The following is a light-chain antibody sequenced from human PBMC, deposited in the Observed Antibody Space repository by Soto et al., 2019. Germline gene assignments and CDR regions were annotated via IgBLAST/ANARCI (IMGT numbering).Light chain of an antibody. CDR3: QQSGYSPPWT. CDR2: SAS. CDR1: QSVTSNY. Sequence: EMVLTQSPGTLSLSPGERATLSCRASQSVTSNYLAWYQQKPGQTPRLLIYSASSRATAIPDRFSGSGSGTDFTLTISSLEPEDFAVYYCQQSGYSPPWTFGQGTKVEIK. V-gene: IGKV3-20*01. J-gene: IGKJ1*01.